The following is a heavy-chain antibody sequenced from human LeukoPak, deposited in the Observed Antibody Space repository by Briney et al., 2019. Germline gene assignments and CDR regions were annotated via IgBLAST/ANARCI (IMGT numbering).Heavy chain of an antibody. V-gene: IGHV3-7*03. CDR1: GFTFSSYW. CDR3: ARAKDPLPSSLFASDC. D-gene: IGHD2-15*01. CDR2: IKQDGSEK. J-gene: IGHJ4*02. Sequence: GGSLRLSCAAFGFTFSSYWMSWVRQAPGKGLEWVANIKQDGSEKYYVDSVKGRFTISRDNAKNSLYLQMNSLRAEDTAVYYCARAKDPLPSSLFASDCWGQGTLDTVSS.